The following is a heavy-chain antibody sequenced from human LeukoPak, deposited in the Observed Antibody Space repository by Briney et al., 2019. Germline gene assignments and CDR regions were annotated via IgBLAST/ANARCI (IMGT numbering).Heavy chain of an antibody. D-gene: IGHD2-15*01. J-gene: IGHJ4*02. Sequence: PSQTLSLTCAVSGGSISSGGYSWSWIRHPPGKGLEWIGYIYHSGSTYYNPSLKSRVTISVDTSKNQFSLKLSSVTAADTAVYYCARGSPARDLDYWGQGTLVTVSS. CDR2: IYHSGST. CDR3: ARGSPARDLDY. V-gene: IGHV4-30-2*01. CDR1: GGSISSGGYS.